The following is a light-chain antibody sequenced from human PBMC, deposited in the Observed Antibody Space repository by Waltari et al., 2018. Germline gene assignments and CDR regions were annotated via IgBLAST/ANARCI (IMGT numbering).Light chain of an antibody. CDR3: QQYNGYWT. Sequence: DIQMTQSPSTLSASVGDRVTITCRASQSISSWLAWYQQKPGTAPKLLIYKASTLESGVPSRFSGSESGTEFTLTINSLQPDDFATYYCQQYNGYWTFGQGTKVEIK. V-gene: IGKV1-5*03. CDR2: KAS. CDR1: QSISSW. J-gene: IGKJ1*01.